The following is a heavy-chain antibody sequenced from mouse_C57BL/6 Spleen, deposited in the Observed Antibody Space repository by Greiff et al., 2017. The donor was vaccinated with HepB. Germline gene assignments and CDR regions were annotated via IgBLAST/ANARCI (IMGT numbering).Heavy chain of an antibody. J-gene: IGHJ2*01. CDR3: TTRGNYLDY. CDR1: GFNIKDDY. Sequence: QLQQSGAELVRPGASVKLSCTASGFNIKDDYMHWVKQRPEQGLEWIGWIDPENGDTEYASKFQGKATITADTSSNTAYLQLSSLTSEDTAVYYCTTRGNYLDYWGQGTTLTVSS. CDR2: IDPENGDT. V-gene: IGHV14-4*01.